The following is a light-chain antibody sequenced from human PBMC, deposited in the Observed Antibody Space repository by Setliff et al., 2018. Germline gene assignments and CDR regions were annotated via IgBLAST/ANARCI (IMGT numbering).Light chain of an antibody. CDR2: EVS. J-gene: IGLJ3*02. CDR1: SSDVGGYDY. V-gene: IGLV2-14*03. CDR3: LSYTSKTTHAL. Sequence: ALTQPAAVSGSPGQSITISCTGTSSDVGGYDYVSWYQQHPGKAPKLMIYEVSKRPSGVSDRFSGSKSGNTASLTISGLQAEDEADYYCLSYTSKTTHALFGGGTKVTVL.